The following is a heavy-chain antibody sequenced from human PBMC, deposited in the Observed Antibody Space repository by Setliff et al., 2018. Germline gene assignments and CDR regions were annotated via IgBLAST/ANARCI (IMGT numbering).Heavy chain of an antibody. V-gene: IGHV4-39*07. Sequence: KASETLSLTCTVSGGSISNSTFYWGWIRRPPGKGLEWIGSINYYGSIFDDGTTYSTYYNPSLKSRATISIDTSKSQFSLKLSSMTAADTALYYCARNPDFLQYSFDLWGRGTLVTVSS. CDR3: ARNPDFLQYSFDL. CDR2: INYYGSIFDDGTTYST. CDR1: GGSISNSTFY. D-gene: IGHD5-12*01. J-gene: IGHJ2*01.